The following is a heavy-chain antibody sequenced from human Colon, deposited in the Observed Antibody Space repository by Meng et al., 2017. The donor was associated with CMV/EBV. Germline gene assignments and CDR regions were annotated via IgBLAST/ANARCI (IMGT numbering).Heavy chain of an antibody. CDR1: GYTFTANH. V-gene: IGHV1-2*02. Sequence: QWQLCHHGTEVTKPGAACKVSCRTSGYTFTANHLHWVRQAPGQGLEWMGWIYPQDGGTYFAQKFQDRVTLTRDTSITTAYMELSGLTSDDAAIYYCVRESWYFDFWGEGTLVTVSS. J-gene: IGHJ4*02. D-gene: IGHD6-13*01. CDR2: IYPQDGGT. CDR3: VRESWYFDF.